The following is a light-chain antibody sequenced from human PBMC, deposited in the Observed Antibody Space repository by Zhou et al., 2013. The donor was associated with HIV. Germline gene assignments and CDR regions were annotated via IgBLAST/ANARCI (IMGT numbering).Light chain of an antibody. J-gene: IGKJ1*01. V-gene: IGKV1-39*01. Sequence: IQVTQSPSSLSASVGDRVTITCRTSQNINNYLNWYQQKPGKAPKLLIYAASSLQSGVPSRFSGSGSETDFTLTISSLQPEDFATYYCQQSYSSPRTFGQGTKVEIK. CDR3: QQSYSSPRT. CDR2: AAS. CDR1: QNINNY.